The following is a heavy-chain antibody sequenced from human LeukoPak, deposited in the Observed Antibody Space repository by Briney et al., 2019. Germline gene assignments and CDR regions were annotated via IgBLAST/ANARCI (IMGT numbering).Heavy chain of an antibody. CDR2: IYSGGST. CDR3: ARGRAFDY. Sequence: PGGSLRLSCAASGFTFSSYGMSWVRQAPGKGLEWVSVIYSGGSTYYADSVKGRFTISRDNSKNTLYLQMNSLRAEDTAVYYCARGRAFDYWGQGTLVTVSS. D-gene: IGHD5-24*01. J-gene: IGHJ4*02. CDR1: GFTFSSYG. V-gene: IGHV3-53*01.